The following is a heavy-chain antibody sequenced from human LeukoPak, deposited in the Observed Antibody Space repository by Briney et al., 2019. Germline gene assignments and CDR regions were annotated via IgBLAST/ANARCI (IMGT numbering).Heavy chain of an antibody. J-gene: IGHJ5*02. CDR3: ARAYYDFWSGYYTPDWFDP. CDR2: IYYSGST. D-gene: IGHD3-3*01. V-gene: IGHV4-39*01. Sequence: SETLSLTCTVSGGSISSSSYYWGWIRQPPGKGLEWIGSIYYSGSTYYNPPLKSRVTISVDTSKNQFSLKLSSVTAADTAVYYCARAYYDFWSGYYTPDWFDPWGQGTLVTVSS. CDR1: GGSISSSSYY.